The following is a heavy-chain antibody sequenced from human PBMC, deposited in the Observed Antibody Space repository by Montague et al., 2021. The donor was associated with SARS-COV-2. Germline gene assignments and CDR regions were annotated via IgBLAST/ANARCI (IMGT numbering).Heavy chain of an antibody. J-gene: IGHJ5*02. CDR1: RRSRIGEH. D-gene: IGHD4-11*01. CDR2: IYYLGRT. CDR3: ARERQYNWFDA. Sequence: SETLSLTCTGSRRSRIGEHWRWTREPTSKLLSRLGYIYYLGRTNYNPSLKSRVTLSVDTSKNQFSLKVYSVTAADTAVYYCARERQYNWFDAWGQGTLVTVSS. V-gene: IGHV4-59*01.